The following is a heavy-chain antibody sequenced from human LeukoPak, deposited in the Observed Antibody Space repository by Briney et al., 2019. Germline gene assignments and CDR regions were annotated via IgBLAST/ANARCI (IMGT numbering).Heavy chain of an antibody. CDR1: SFSITDKS. V-gene: IGHV3-53*01. CDR3: ARVVAAIALRDYHYVDV. CDR2: IYRGEVT. Sequence: PGGSLRLSCSASSFSITDKSMTWVGQAPGTGLECDTLIYRGEVTAHADSVRCRFTISRDSGTNTLFLQMDNLRVDDTAVYYCARVVAAIALRDYHYVDVWGKGTTLSVS. J-gene: IGHJ6*03. D-gene: IGHD6-19*01.